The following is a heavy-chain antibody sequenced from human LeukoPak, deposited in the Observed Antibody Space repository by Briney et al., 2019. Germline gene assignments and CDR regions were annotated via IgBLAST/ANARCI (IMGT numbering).Heavy chain of an antibody. D-gene: IGHD2-2*01. CDR3: AGCRTISCYSAFDF. CDR1: GFSFSNYE. V-gene: IGHV3-48*03. Sequence: GSLRLSCAASGFSFSNYEMNWARQAPGKGLEWISYISYTGSTTYQPDSVKGRFTISRDNAKNSLYLQMNSLRVEDTAIYYCAGCRTISCYSAFDFWGQGTMVTVSS. J-gene: IGHJ3*01. CDR2: ISYTGSTT.